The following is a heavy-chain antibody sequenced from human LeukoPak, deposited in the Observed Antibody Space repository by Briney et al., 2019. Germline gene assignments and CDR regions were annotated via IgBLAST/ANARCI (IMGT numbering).Heavy chain of an antibody. CDR3: ARDQYSSSWE. CDR1: GFTFSNYW. CDR2: VYHSGST. Sequence: GSLRLSCATSGFTFSNYWMSWIRQPPGKGLEWIGYVYHSGSTNYNPSLKSRVTMSVDTSNNQFSLKLSSVTAADTAMYYCARDQYSSSWEWGQGTLVTVSS. V-gene: IGHV4-59*01. D-gene: IGHD6-13*01. J-gene: IGHJ4*02.